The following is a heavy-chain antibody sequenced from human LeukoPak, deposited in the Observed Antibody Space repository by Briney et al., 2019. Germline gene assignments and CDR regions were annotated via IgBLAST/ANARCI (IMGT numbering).Heavy chain of an antibody. Sequence: PSETLSLTCTVSGGSIRSYYWSWIRQPPGKGLEWIGYIHYTGSTNYNPSLKSRVTISVDTSKNQFSLQLSSVTATDTAVYFCARHSSSWYPDYWGQGTLVTDCS. CDR1: GGSIRSYY. CDR2: IHYTGST. CDR3: ARHSSSWYPDY. J-gene: IGHJ4*02. D-gene: IGHD6-13*01. V-gene: IGHV4-59*08.